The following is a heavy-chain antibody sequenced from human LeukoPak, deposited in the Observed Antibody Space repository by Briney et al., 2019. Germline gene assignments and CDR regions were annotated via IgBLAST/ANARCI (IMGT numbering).Heavy chain of an antibody. CDR2: FSDSGGTS. CDR1: GFTFSSYA. CDR3: AKVFVTGMSYLPH. D-gene: IGHD2-21*02. Sequence: GGSLRLSCAASGFTFSSYAMSWVRQAPGKGLEWVSGFSDSGGTSYYADSVKGRLTISRDNSKNTLYLQMNSLRAEDTAVYYCAKVFVTGMSYLPHWGQGTLVTVSS. V-gene: IGHV3-23*01. J-gene: IGHJ1*01.